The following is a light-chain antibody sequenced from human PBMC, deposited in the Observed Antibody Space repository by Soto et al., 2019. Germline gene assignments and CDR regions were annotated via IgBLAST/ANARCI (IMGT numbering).Light chain of an antibody. CDR2: TAS. V-gene: IGKV1-39*01. J-gene: IGKJ2*01. Sequence: DIQMTQSPSSLSASVGDRVTITCRASQSINNYLSWHQQKPGKAPKLLIYTASTLQGGVPSRFSGSGSGTEFTLTITSLQPEDFATYFCQETYSTLYTFGQGTKLEIK. CDR3: QETYSTLYT. CDR1: QSINNY.